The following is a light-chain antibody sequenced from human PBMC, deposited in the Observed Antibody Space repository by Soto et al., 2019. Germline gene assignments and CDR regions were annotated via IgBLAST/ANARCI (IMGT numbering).Light chain of an antibody. CDR2: EVS. CDR3: CSYTSISTSAV. CDR1: SSDIGDYTH. Sequence: QSALTQPASVSGSPGQSITISCTGTSSDIGDYTHVSWYQQHPGKAPKLIIYEVSDRPSGVSNRFSGSKSGNTASLTISVLQTEDEADYYCCSYTSISTSAVFGGGTKVTVL. J-gene: IGLJ2*01. V-gene: IGLV2-14*01.